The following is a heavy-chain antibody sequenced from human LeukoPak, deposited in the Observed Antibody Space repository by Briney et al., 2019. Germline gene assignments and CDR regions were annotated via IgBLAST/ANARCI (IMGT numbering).Heavy chain of an antibody. CDR1: GGSIISSSYN. V-gene: IGHV4-39*01. Sequence: PSETLSLTCAVSGGSIISSSYNWGWIRQPPGKGLEWIGTIYHSGTTYYNPSLKSQVTISVDTSKNQFFLKLSSVTAADTAVYYCARLPTGYPNWFDPWGQGSLVTVSS. D-gene: IGHD3-9*01. CDR2: IYHSGTT. J-gene: IGHJ5*02. CDR3: ARLPTGYPNWFDP.